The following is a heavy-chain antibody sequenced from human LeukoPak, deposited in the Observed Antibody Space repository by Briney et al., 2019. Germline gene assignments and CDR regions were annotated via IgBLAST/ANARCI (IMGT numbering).Heavy chain of an antibody. CDR3: ARKARGYYDSSGYLTYYYYYMDV. Sequence: AGESLKISCKGSGFSFTSYWIGWVRQMPGKGLEWMGIIYPGDSGTRYSPSFQGQVTISADKSISTAYLQWSSLKASDTAMYYCARKARGYYDSSGYLTYYYYYMDVWGKGTTVTVSS. CDR2: IYPGDSGT. D-gene: IGHD3-22*01. V-gene: IGHV5-51*01. CDR1: GFSFTSYW. J-gene: IGHJ6*03.